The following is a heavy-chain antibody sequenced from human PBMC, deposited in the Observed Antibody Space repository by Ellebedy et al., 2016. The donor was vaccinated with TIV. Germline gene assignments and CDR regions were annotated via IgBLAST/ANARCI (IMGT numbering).Heavy chain of an antibody. CDR3: ARDSRGVLDY. CDR2: IKHDGSTR. D-gene: IGHD3-10*01. Sequence: GESLKISCAASGFTFNTYYMAWVRQAPGKGLEWVANIKHDGSTRNYVDSAKGRFTISRDNAKNSLYLQMNSLRAEDTAAYYCARDSRGVLDYWGRGILVTVSS. J-gene: IGHJ4*02. V-gene: IGHV3-7*01. CDR1: GFTFNTYY.